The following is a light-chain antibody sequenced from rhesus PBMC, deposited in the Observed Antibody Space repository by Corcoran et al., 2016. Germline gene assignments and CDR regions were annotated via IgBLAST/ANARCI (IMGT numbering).Light chain of an antibody. V-gene: IGKV2-64*01. CDR3: GQGTHWPYS. Sequence: DVVMTQSPLSLPITPGQPASISCRSRQSLVHSTGNTYLSWYQQKPGKPPRLLIYKVSTRDSGVTDRVSGRGAGTDCTLKSSRVEAEDVGFYYGGQGTHWPYSFGQGTKVEIK. CDR1: QSLVHSTGNTY. CDR2: KVS. J-gene: IGKJ2*01.